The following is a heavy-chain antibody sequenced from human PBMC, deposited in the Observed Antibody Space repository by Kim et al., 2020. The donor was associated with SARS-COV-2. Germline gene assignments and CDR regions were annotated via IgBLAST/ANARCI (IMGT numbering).Heavy chain of an antibody. V-gene: IGHV3-23*01. CDR1: GFTFSSYA. CDR2: ISGSGGST. D-gene: IGHD6-19*01. Sequence: GGSLRLSCAASGFTFSSYAMSWVRQAPGKGLEWVSAISGSGGSTYYADSVKGRFTISRDNSKTTLYLQMNSLRAEDTAVYYCAKGTSWSSGSFFDYWGQGTLVTVSS. CDR3: AKGTSWSSGSFFDY. J-gene: IGHJ4*02.